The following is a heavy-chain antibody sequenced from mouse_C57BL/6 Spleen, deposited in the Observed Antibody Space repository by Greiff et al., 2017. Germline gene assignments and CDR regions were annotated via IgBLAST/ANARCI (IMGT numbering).Heavy chain of an antibody. J-gene: IGHJ4*01. CDR1: GYTFTSYW. D-gene: IGHD1-1*01. Sequence: QVHVKQPGAELVKPGASVKMSCKASGYTFTSYWITWVKQRPGQGLEWIGDIYPGSGSTNYNEKFKSKATLTVDTSSSTAYMQLSSLTSEDSAVYYCARSYYYGSSPYYYAMDYWGQGTSVTVSS. CDR3: ARSYYYGSSPYYYAMDY. V-gene: IGHV1-55*01. CDR2: IYPGSGST.